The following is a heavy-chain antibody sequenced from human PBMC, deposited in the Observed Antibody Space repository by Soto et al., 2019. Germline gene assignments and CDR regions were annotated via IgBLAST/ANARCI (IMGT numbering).Heavy chain of an antibody. CDR2: INAGNGNT. Sequence: ASVKVSCKASGYTFTSYAMHWVRQAPGQRLEWMGWINAGNGNTKYAQKFQGRVTMTRDTSTSTAYMELRSLRSDDTAVYYCARGYYGSGSSHWGQGTLVTVSS. D-gene: IGHD3-10*01. V-gene: IGHV1-3*01. J-gene: IGHJ4*02. CDR1: GYTFTSYA. CDR3: ARGYYGSGSSH.